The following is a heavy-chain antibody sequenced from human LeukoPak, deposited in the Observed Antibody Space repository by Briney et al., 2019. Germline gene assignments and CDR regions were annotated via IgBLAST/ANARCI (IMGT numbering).Heavy chain of an antibody. D-gene: IGHD6-19*01. CDR2: VYPGDSDT. CDR3: ARHRYSSGWTVDH. Sequence: GEYLKISCKGSGYSFTNYWIGWVRQMPGIGLEWMGIVYPGDSDTRYSPSFQGQVTISADKSISTAYLQWSSLEASDTAMYYCARHRYSSGWTVDHWGQGTLVTVSS. J-gene: IGHJ4*03. V-gene: IGHV5-51*01. CDR1: GYSFTNYW.